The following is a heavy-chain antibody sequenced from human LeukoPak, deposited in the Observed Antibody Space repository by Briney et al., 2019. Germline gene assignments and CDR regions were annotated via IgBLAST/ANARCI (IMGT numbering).Heavy chain of an antibody. CDR2: IYFSGSS. Sequence: PSETLSLTCSVSGGSMTNYYWSWIRQPPGNGLEWIGYIYFSGSSNYNPSLKSRVTMSVDTSKNQFSLKLSSVTAADTAVYYCARHVRSGYNFLDYWGQGNLVTVSS. D-gene: IGHD5-24*01. CDR3: ARHVRSGYNFLDY. J-gene: IGHJ4*02. V-gene: IGHV4-59*08. CDR1: GGSMTNYY.